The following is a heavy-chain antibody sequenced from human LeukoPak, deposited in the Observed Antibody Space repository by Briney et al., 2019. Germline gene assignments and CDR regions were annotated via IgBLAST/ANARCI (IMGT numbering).Heavy chain of an antibody. D-gene: IGHD3-22*01. Sequence: GESLKISCKGSGYSFTSYWIGWVRQMPGKGLEWMGIIYPGDSDTRYSPSFQGQVTISADKSISTAYLQWSSLKASDTAMYYCARSASIYDSSGYYVIIDYWGQGTLVTVSS. CDR3: ARSASIYDSSGYYVIIDY. V-gene: IGHV5-51*01. J-gene: IGHJ4*02. CDR2: IYPGDSDT. CDR1: GYSFTSYW.